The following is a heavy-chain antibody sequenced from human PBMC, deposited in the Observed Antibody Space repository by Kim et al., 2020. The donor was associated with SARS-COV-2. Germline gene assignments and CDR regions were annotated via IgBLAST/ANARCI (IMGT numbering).Heavy chain of an antibody. J-gene: IGHJ1*01. CDR3: ARDQWSSWYPKYFQH. D-gene: IGHD6-13*01. Sequence: SVKGRLTIARDNSRDTQYLQMNSLRTEDTAVYYCARDQWSSWYPKYFQHWGQGTLVTVSS. V-gene: IGHV3-23*01.